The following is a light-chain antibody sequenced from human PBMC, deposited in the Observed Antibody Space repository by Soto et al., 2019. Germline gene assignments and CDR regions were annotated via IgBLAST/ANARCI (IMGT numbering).Light chain of an antibody. Sequence: QSALTQPASVSGSPGQSITIPCTGTSSDVGGSKYVAWYQQHPDKAPKLLIYEVNNRPSGVSDRFSGSKSGNTASLTISGLQAEDEADYYCSSYTTSSALRVFGGGTKVTVL. CDR3: SSYTTSSALRV. J-gene: IGLJ2*01. CDR2: EVN. CDR1: SSDVGGSKY. V-gene: IGLV2-14*01.